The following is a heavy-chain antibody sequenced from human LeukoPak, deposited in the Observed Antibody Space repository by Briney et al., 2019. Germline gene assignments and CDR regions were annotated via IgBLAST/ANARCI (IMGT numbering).Heavy chain of an antibody. Sequence: SETLSLTCTVSGGSISSYYWSWIRQPPGKGLEWIGYIYYSGSTNYNPSLKSRVTISVDTSKNQFSLKLSSVTAADTAVYYCARGPSYGDYASDFDYWGQGTLVTVSS. D-gene: IGHD4-17*01. V-gene: IGHV4-59*12. CDR1: GGSISSYY. J-gene: IGHJ4*02. CDR3: ARGPSYGDYASDFDY. CDR2: IYYSGST.